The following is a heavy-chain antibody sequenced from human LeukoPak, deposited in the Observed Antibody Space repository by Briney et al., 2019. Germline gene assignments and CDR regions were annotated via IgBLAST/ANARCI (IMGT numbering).Heavy chain of an antibody. V-gene: IGHV4-59*01. J-gene: IGHJ4*02. D-gene: IGHD1-1*01. Sequence: SETLSLTCTVYGGSISSYYWSWIRQPPGKGLEWIGYIYYSGSTNYNPSLKSRVTISADTSKDQFSLKLSSVTAADTAVYYGARGTNWYYSDYWGEGSLVTVSS. CDR3: ARGTNWYYSDY. CDR1: GGSISSYY. CDR2: IYYSGST.